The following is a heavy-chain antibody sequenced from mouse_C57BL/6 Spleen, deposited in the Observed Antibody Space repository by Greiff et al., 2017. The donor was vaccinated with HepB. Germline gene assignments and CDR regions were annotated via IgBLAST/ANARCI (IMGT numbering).Heavy chain of an antibody. D-gene: IGHD2-4*01. Sequence: EVQLQQSGPELVKPGASVKISCKASGYSFTGYYMNWVKQSPEKSLEWIGEINPSTGGTTYNQKFKAKATLTVDKSSSTAYMQLKSLTSEDSAVYYCAREDDYYDYDWFAYWGQGTLVTVSA. CDR1: GYSFTGYY. J-gene: IGHJ3*01. CDR3: AREDDYYDYDWFAY. CDR2: INPSTGGT. V-gene: IGHV1-42*01.